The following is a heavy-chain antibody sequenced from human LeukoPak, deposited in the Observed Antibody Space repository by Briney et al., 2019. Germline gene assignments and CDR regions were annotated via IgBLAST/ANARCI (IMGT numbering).Heavy chain of an antibody. CDR1: GGSISSYY. CDR3: ARRRGGHTAMGPRNHPFDY. V-gene: IGHV4-59*12. CDR2: IYYSGST. J-gene: IGHJ4*02. D-gene: IGHD5-18*01. Sequence: KSSETLSLTCTVSGGSISSYYWSWIRQPPGKGLEWIGYIYYSGSTNYNPSLKSRVTISVDTSKNQFSLKLSSVTAADTAVYYCARRRGGHTAMGPRNHPFDYWGQGTLVTVSS.